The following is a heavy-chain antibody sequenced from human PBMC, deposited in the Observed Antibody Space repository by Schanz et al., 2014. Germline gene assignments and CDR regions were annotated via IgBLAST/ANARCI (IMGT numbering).Heavy chain of an antibody. CDR1: GGSISSYY. J-gene: IGHJ4*02. D-gene: IGHD3-22*01. CDR2: IYYSGDT. Sequence: QLQLQESGPGLVKPSETLSLTCTVSGGSISSYYWSWIRQPPGKGLEWIGYIYYSGDTNYNPSLKSRVTISVDTSKNQFSLNLISVTAADTAVYYCARGVYHYESSGHYMIFDHWGQGTLVTVSS. CDR3: ARGVYHYESSGHYMIFDH. V-gene: IGHV4-59*01.